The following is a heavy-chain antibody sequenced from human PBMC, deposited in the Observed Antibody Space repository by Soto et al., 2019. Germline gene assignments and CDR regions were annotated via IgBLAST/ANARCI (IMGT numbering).Heavy chain of an antibody. Sequence: GASANVSCKPSGYSFSSYSFHWVRQVPGQRLECMGWINADNGNTKYSQKFQGRVTITRDTSASTAYMELSSLRSEDTAVYYCARVPLLPTVTTVYHGMDVWGQGTTVTVSS. CDR2: INADNGNT. V-gene: IGHV1-3*01. CDR1: GYSFSSYS. CDR3: ARVPLLPTVTTVYHGMDV. J-gene: IGHJ6*02. D-gene: IGHD4-17*01.